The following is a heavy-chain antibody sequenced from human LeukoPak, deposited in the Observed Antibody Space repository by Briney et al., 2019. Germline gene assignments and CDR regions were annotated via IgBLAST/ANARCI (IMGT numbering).Heavy chain of an antibody. J-gene: IGHJ4*02. CDR2: IYYSGST. D-gene: IGHD1-26*01. CDR1: GGSISSGGYY. CDR3: ARYPIGLLHFDY. Sequence: PSQTLSLTCTVSGGSISSGGYYWRWIRQHPGKGLEWIGYIYYSGSTYYNPSLKSRVTISVDTSKNQFSLKLSSVTAADTAVYYCARYPIGLLHFDYWGQGTLVTVSS. V-gene: IGHV4-31*03.